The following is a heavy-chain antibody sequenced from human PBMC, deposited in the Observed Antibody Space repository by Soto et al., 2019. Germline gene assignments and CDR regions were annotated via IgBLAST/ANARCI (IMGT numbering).Heavy chain of an antibody. CDR3: ARGGIIGNPPDY. CDR1: GYNFGAYW. D-gene: IGHD1-20*01. V-gene: IGHV5-51*01. CDR2: IFPGDSDT. Sequence: RGESLKISCQGSGYNFGAYWIGWVRQMPGKGLEWMGIIFPGDSDTRYRPSFQGQVTISVDRSINTAYLQWSSLKASDTAMYFCARGGIIGNPPDYWGQGPHVTVYS. J-gene: IGHJ4*02.